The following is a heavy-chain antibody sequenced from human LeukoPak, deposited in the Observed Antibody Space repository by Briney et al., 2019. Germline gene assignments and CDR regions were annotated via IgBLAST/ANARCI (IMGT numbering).Heavy chain of an antibody. J-gene: IGHJ4*02. D-gene: IGHD1-26*01. CDR1: GFTFSSYG. CDR3: TTESSGSLPY. V-gene: IGHV3-15*07. Sequence: PGGSLRLSCAASGFTFSSYGMHWVRQIPGTGLEWVGLIKNKADRGEIEYAAPVKDRFTISRDDSKNTVCLQMSSLKTEDTAVYYCTTESSGSLPYWGQGTLVTVSS. CDR2: IKNKADRGEI.